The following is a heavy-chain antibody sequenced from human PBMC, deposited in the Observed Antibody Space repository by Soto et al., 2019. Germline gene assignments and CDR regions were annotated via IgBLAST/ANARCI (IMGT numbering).Heavy chain of an antibody. V-gene: IGHV4-39*01. D-gene: IGHD3-10*01. CDR2: IYYSGST. CDR1: GGSISTDNYY. CDR3: ARLYGSGRLGGVY. Sequence: QVQLQESGPGLVKPAETLSLTCIVSGGSISTDNYYWAWIRQPPGKGLEWIGSIYYSGSTNYNPSLKRRVTMSVETSMNQFSLKLTSVTAADTAVYYCARLYGSGRLGGVYWGQGTLVSVSS. J-gene: IGHJ4*02.